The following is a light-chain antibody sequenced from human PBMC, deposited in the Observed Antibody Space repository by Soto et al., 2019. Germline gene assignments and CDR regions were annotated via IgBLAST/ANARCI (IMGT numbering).Light chain of an antibody. V-gene: IGLV2-14*01. J-gene: IGLJ1*01. Sequence: QPVLTQPASVSGPPGQSITISCTGTSSDVGVYNNVSWYQQHPGKAPKVIIYEVTHRPSGVSNRFSGSKSGNTASLTISGLQAEDEADYYCSSYTVATIFVFGSGTKVTVL. CDR3: SSYTVATIFV. CDR2: EVT. CDR1: SSDVGVYNN.